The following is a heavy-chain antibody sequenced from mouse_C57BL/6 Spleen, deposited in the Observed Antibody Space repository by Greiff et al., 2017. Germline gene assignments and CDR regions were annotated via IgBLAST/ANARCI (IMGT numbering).Heavy chain of an antibody. CDR2: IYPGDGDT. V-gene: IGHV1-82*01. CDR1: GYAFSSSW. CDR3: AIIYYGNPGAY. D-gene: IGHD2-1*01. Sequence: VQLQQSGPELVKPGASVKISCKASGYAFSSSWMNWVKQRPGKGLEWIGRIYPGDGDTNYNGKFKGKATLTADKSSSTAYMQLSSLTSEDSAVYFCAIIYYGNPGAYWGQGTLVTVSA. J-gene: IGHJ3*01.